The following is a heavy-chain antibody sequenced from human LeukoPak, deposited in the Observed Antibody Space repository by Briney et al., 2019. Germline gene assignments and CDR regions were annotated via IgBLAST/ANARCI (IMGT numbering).Heavy chain of an antibody. CDR2: VYSRGSI. CDR1: GGSMNTVSYY. Sequence: PSETLSLTCTVSGGSMNTVSYYWVWIRQAPEKGLEWIGSVYSRGSIYSNPSLRSRVTISLDTSTNQFSLNLSSVTAADTAVYYCARIRSGSWEPFDYWGQGTLVTVSS. V-gene: IGHV4-39*01. CDR3: ARIRSGSWEPFDY. D-gene: IGHD1-26*01. J-gene: IGHJ4*02.